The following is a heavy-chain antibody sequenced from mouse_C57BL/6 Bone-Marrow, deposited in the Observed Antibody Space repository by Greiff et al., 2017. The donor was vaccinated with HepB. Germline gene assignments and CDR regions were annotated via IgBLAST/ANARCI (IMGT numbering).Heavy chain of an antibody. D-gene: IGHD2-5*01. CDR2: INPNNGGT. V-gene: IGHV1-18*01. CDR3: ARAPYYSNYYAMDY. CDR1: GYTFTDYN. Sequence: EVQLQQSGPELVKPGASVKIPCKASGYTFTDYNMNWVKQSHGKSLEWIGDINPNNGGTIYNQKFKGKATLTVDKSSSTAYMELRSLTSEDTAVYYCARAPYYSNYYAMDYWGQGTSVTVSS. J-gene: IGHJ4*01.